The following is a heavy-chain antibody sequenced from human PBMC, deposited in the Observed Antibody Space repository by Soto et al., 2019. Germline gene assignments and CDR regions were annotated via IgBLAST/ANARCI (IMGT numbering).Heavy chain of an antibody. J-gene: IGHJ6*02. D-gene: IGHD3-3*01. V-gene: IGHV1-69*13. Sequence: SVKVSCKASGGTFSSYAISWVRQAPGQGLEWMGGIIPIFGTANYAQKFQGRVTITADESTSTAYMELSSLRSEDTAVYYCGLIFGVVRTYGMDVWGQGTTVTVSS. CDR3: GLIFGVVRTYGMDV. CDR1: GGTFSSYA. CDR2: IIPIFGTA.